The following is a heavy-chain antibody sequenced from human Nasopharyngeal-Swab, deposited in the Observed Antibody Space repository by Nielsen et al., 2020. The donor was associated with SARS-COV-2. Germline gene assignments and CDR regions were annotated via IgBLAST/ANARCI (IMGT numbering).Heavy chain of an antibody. V-gene: IGHV4-61*01. CDR1: GGSVSSGSYY. CDR3: ARDPLGYMDV. Sequence: SETLSLTCTVSGGSVSSGSYYWSWIRQPPGKGLGWIGNISYSGSTNYNPSLKSRVTISVDTSKNQFSLKVNSVTAADTAVYYCARDPLGYMDVWGKGTTVTVSS. CDR2: ISYSGST. J-gene: IGHJ6*03. D-gene: IGHD7-27*01.